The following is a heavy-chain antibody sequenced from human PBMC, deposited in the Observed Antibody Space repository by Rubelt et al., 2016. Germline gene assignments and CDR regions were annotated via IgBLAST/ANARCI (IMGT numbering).Heavy chain of an antibody. D-gene: IGHD3-3*01. CDR2: IYYSGST. CDR3: ARHSLPGGSFWSTRGFDP. V-gene: IGHV4-39*01. Sequence: QLQLQESGPGLVKPSETLSLTCTVSGGSISSSSYYWGWIRQPPGKGLEWIGNIYYSGSTYYNPSLKGRATISVDTSKNPFSLKLSSVTAADTAVYYCARHSLPGGSFWSTRGFDPWGQGTLVTVSS. J-gene: IGHJ5*02. CDR1: GGSISSSSYY.